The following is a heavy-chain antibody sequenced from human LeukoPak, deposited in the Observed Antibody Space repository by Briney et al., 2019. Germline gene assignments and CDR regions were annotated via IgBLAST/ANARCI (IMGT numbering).Heavy chain of an antibody. CDR2: IYYSGST. CDR3: ARDSSYDYVWGSYYYYGMDV. V-gene: IGHV4-59*01. Sequence: SETLSLTCTVSGGSINNYYWSWIRQPPGKGLEWFGYIYYSGSTNYNPSLKSRVTISVDTSKNQFSLKLSSVTAADTAVYYCARDSSYDYVWGSYYYYGMDVWGQGTTVTVSS. D-gene: IGHD3-16*01. CDR1: GGSINNYY. J-gene: IGHJ6*02.